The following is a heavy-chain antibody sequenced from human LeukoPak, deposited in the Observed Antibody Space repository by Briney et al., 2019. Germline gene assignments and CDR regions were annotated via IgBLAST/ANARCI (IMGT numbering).Heavy chain of an antibody. D-gene: IGHD3-10*01. CDR2: INPKTGGT. V-gene: IGHV1-2*02. Sequence: ASVKVSCKASGYTFTGYYMHWVRQAPGQGLEWMGWINPKTGGTNNAQKFQGRVTMTRDTSISTAYMELSRLTSDDTAVYYCARALYFYASGSGDGNYYYYMDVWGQGTTVTVSS. CDR1: GYTFTGYY. CDR3: ARALYFYASGSGDGNYYYYMDV. J-gene: IGHJ6*03.